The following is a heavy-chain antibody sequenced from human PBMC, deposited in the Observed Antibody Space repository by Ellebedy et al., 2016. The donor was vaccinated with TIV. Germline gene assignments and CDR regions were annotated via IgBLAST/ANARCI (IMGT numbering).Heavy chain of an antibody. Sequence: MPSETLSLTCTVSGGSISSYYWSWIRQPPGKGLEWIGLIYDSGSTNYNSSLRSRVTISVDTSMNQFSLKLSSVTAADTAVYYCERSYCTSARCNAHNYFDPWGQGTLVTVSS. D-gene: IGHD2-2*01. CDR2: IYDSGST. CDR3: ERSYCTSARCNAHNYFDP. J-gene: IGHJ5*02. CDR1: GGSISSYY. V-gene: IGHV4-59*08.